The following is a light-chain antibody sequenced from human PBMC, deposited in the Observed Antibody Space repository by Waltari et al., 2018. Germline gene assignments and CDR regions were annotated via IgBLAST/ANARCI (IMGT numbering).Light chain of an antibody. J-gene: IGLJ3*02. CDR3: QSYDNRNHWV. CDR2: EDN. Sequence: NFMLTQPLSVSESPGKTVTISCTRTSGSIATHYLQRYQQRPGSSPTAVIYEDNQRPSGVPDRFSGSIDSSSNSASLTISGLKTEDEADYYCQSYDNRNHWVFGGGTKLTVL. CDR1: SGSIATHY. V-gene: IGLV6-57*01.